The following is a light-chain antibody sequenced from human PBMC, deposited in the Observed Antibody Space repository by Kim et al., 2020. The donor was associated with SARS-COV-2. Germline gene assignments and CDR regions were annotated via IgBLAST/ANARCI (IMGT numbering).Light chain of an antibody. CDR1: QGISSY. CDR2: AAS. J-gene: IGKJ2*01. CDR3: QQYYSYPPYT. V-gene: IGKV1-8*01. Sequence: ASTGDRVTNTWRASQGISSYLAWYQQKPGKAPKLLIYAASTLQSGVPSRFSGSGSGTDFTLTISCLQSEDFATYYCQQYYSYPPYTFGQGTKLEI.